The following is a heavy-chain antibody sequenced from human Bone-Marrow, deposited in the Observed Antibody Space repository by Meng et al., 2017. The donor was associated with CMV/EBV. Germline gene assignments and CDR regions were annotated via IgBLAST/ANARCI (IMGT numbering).Heavy chain of an antibody. V-gene: IGHV4-59*12. CDR2: IYYSGST. CDR1: GGSISSYY. Sequence: GSLRLSCTVSGGSISSYYWSWIRQPPGKGLEWIGYIYYSGSTNYNPSLKSRVTISVDTSKNQFSLKLSSVTAADTAVYYCARDSTYYDFWSGYRVQGWFDPWGQGTLVTVSS. J-gene: IGHJ5*02. CDR3: ARDSTYYDFWSGYRVQGWFDP. D-gene: IGHD3-3*01.